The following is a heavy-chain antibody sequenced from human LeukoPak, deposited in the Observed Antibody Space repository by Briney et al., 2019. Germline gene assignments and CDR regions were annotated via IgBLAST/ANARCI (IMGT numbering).Heavy chain of an antibody. Sequence: ASVKVSCKASGYPFTGCYMHWVRQAPGQELEWMGWIDPNSGDTNYAQNLQGRVTMTRDTSINTAYMEVNRLTFDDTAMYYCARDYDSELDYWGQGTLVTVSS. CDR3: ARDYDSELDY. V-gene: IGHV1-2*02. D-gene: IGHD3-3*01. J-gene: IGHJ4*02. CDR2: IDPNSGDT. CDR1: GYPFTGCY.